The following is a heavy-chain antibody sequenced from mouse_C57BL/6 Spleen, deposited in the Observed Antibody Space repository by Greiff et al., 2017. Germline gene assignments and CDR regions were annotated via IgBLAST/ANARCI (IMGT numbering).Heavy chain of an antibody. Sequence: EVQLQQSGPGLVKPSQSLSLTCSVTGYSITSGYYWNWIRQFPGNKLEWMGYISYDGSNNYNPSLKNRISINRDTSKNQFFLKLNSVTTEDTATYYCARESLYYGSSYYYFDYWGQGTTLTVSS. CDR1: GYSITSGYY. CDR2: ISYDGSN. CDR3: ARESLYYGSSYYYFDY. J-gene: IGHJ2*01. V-gene: IGHV3-6*01. D-gene: IGHD1-1*01.